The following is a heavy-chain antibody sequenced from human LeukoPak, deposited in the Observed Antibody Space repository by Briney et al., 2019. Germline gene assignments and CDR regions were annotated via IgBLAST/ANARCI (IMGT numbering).Heavy chain of an antibody. D-gene: IGHD6-13*01. CDR1: GFTFSEHA. CDR2: LSHSSYNI. J-gene: IGHJ4*02. V-gene: IGHV3-23*01. Sequence: GGSLRLSCTASGFTFSEHAMSWVRQAPGKGLEWVSALSHSSYNIHYADSVKGRFTISRDNSKNTLYLEMSSLRAEDTAIYYCAKDFGRSSSYYFHYWGQGTLVTVSS. CDR3: AKDFGRSSSYYFHY.